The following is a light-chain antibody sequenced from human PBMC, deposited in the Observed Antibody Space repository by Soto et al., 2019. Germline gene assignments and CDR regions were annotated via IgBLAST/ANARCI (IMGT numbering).Light chain of an antibody. Sequence: IKMTQSPSSLSASVGDRVTITFRASQSITTYLNWYQQKPGKAPKLLIFAASSLQSGVPSRFYGSASGTDFTLTISRLQPEDFATYYCQQTYSTRYTFGQGTKVDIK. CDR2: AAS. CDR3: QQTYSTRYT. J-gene: IGKJ2*01. CDR1: QSITTY. V-gene: IGKV1-39*01.